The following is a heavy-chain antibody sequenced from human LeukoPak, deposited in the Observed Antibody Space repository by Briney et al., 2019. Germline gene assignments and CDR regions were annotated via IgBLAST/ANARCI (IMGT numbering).Heavy chain of an antibody. Sequence: GGSLRLSCAASGYTFSSYSMNWVRQAPGKGLEWVSSISSSSSYIYYADSVKGRFTISRDNAKNSLYLQMNSLRAEDTAVYYCARGSYDSIPPFNYWGQGTLVTVSS. CDR1: GYTFSSYS. V-gene: IGHV3-21*01. D-gene: IGHD3-22*01. J-gene: IGHJ4*02. CDR3: ARGSYDSIPPFNY. CDR2: ISSSSSYI.